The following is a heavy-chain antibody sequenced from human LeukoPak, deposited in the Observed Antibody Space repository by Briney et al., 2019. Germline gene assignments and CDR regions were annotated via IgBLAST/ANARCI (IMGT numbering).Heavy chain of an antibody. CDR1: GGSISSSSYY. J-gene: IGHJ4*02. CDR3: ARHRSGYSTYYFDY. CDR2: IYYSGST. Sequence: PSETLSLTCTVSGGSISSSSYYWGWIRQPPGKGLEWIGSIYYSGSTYYNPSLKSRVTISVDTSKNQFSLKLSSVTAADTAVYYCARHRSGYSTYYFDYWGQGTLVTVSS. V-gene: IGHV4-39*01. D-gene: IGHD3-3*01.